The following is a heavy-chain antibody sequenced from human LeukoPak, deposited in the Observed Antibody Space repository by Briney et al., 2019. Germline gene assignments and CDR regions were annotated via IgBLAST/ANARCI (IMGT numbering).Heavy chain of an antibody. CDR2: IYYSGST. D-gene: IGHD6-13*01. CDR3: ARVAAAVVPYYYYYMDV. Sequence: KTSETLSLTCTVSGGSISSSSYYWGWIRQPPGKGLEWIGSIYYSGSTYYNPSLKSRVTISVDTSKNQFSLKLSSVTAADTAVYYCARVAAAVVPYYYYYMDVWGKGTTVTISS. CDR1: GGSISSSSYY. J-gene: IGHJ6*03. V-gene: IGHV4-39*01.